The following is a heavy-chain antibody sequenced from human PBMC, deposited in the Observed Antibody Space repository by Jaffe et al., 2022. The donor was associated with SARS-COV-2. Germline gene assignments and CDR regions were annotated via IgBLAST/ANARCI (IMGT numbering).Heavy chain of an antibody. Sequence: EVQLVESGGGLVQPGGSLRLSCAASGFTFSNHWMHWVRQAPGKGLVFVSRINRDGTSTTYAGSVKGRFTISRDNANNTLYLQMNSLRAEDTALYYCARGRSIVRATGFDHWGQGTLVTVSS. CDR1: GFTFSNHW. V-gene: IGHV3-74*01. CDR2: INRDGTST. J-gene: IGHJ4*02. CDR3: ARGRSIVRATGFDH. D-gene: IGHD1-26*01.